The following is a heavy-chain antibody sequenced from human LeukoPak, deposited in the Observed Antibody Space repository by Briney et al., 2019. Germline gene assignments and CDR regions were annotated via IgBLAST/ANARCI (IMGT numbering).Heavy chain of an antibody. J-gene: IGHJ2*01. V-gene: IGHV3-74*01. CDR1: GFTFSSYW. Sequence: PGGSLRLSCAASGFTFSSYWMHWVRQAPGKGLVWVSRINSDGSSTSYADSVKGRFTVSRDNAKKSLFLQMNSLRADDTAVYYCAKGTTVVSPRYFDLWGRGTLVTVSS. CDR2: INSDGSST. D-gene: IGHD4-23*01. CDR3: AKGTTVVSPRYFDL.